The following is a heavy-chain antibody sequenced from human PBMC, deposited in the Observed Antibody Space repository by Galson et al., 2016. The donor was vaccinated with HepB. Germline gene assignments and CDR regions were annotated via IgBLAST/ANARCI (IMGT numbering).Heavy chain of an antibody. D-gene: IGHD3-22*01. Sequence: SETLSLTCTVSGGSISSTTSYWGWIRQPPGEGLEWIGSIYYAGTTYYNPSLKSRVTLSLDTSNNHFSLNLNSVTAADTAVYYCARHLDYYDSSAYYPDWGRGTLVTVSS. J-gene: IGHJ4*02. V-gene: IGHV4-39*01. CDR2: IYYAGTT. CDR3: ARHLDYYDSSAYYPD. CDR1: GGSISSTTSY.